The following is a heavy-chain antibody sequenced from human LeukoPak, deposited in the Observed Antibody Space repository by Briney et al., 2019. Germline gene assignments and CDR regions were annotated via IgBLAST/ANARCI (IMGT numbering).Heavy chain of an antibody. CDR2: IYYSGRT. V-gene: IGHV4-39*01. J-gene: IGHJ1*01. Sequence: SETLSLTCSVSGDSVSRSDSYWDWIRQPPGKRLEWIGTIYYSGRTYYSPSLKSRVTMSVDPSNNQFSLNLRSVTAADTALYYCARRRYYDGSGYLKWGQGTLLSVCS. D-gene: IGHD3-22*01. CDR1: GDSVSRSDSY. CDR3: ARRRYYDGSGYLK.